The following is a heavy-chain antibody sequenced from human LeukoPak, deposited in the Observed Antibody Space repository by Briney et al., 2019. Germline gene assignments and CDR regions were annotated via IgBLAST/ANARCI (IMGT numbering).Heavy chain of an antibody. CDR3: ARLGAAAGHYYYYGMDV. V-gene: IGHV4-59*08. Sequence: PSETRTLTCTVSGGSISSYYWSWIRQPPGKGLEWIGYIYYSGSTNYNPSLKSRFTISVDTSKNQFSLKLSTVTAADTAVYYCARLGAAAGHYYYYGMDVWGQGTATTVSS. CDR1: GGSISSYY. J-gene: IGHJ6*02. D-gene: IGHD6-13*01. CDR2: IYYSGST.